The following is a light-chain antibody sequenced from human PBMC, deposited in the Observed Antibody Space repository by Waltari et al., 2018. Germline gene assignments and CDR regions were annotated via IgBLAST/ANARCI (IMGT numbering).Light chain of an antibody. V-gene: IGLV3-21*04. CDR1: NMGSKS. J-gene: IGLJ2*01. CDR2: YDN. CDR3: QLWDSSSDHVL. Sequence: SFVLTQPPSVSVAPGKTARITCGGNNMGSKSMHWYQQKPGQAPVLVIYYDNDRPSGIPERFSGSNSGNTATLTITRVEAGDEAAYYCQLWDSSSDHVLFGGGTKLTVL.